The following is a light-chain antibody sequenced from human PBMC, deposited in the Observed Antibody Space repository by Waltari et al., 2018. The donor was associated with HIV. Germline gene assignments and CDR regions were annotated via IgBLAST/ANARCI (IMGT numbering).Light chain of an antibody. CDR2: GIS. J-gene: IGLJ2*01. Sequence: QSALTQPASVSGSPGQSITISCTGGQSDIGAYNFVSWYQQRAGEAPQLKLFGISSRPSGVSARCSGSKSGNTAFLSIFGLQDEDEGDYFCSSLTTLKTVVFGGGTKLTV. V-gene: IGLV2-14*01. CDR3: SSLTTLKTVV. CDR1: QSDIGAYNF.